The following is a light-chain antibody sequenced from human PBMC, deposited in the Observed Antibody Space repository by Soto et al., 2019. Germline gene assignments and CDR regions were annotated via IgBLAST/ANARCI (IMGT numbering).Light chain of an antibody. V-gene: IGKV3-11*01. CDR1: QSVSSY. CDR2: DAS. Sequence: EIVLTQSPGTLSLSPGERATLSCRASQSVSSYLAWYQQKPGQAPRLLIYDASTRATGISARFSGSGSGTDFKLTISSLEPEDCAIYYGQKRSNLPVTFGQGTKVEVK. J-gene: IGKJ1*01. CDR3: QKRSNLPVT.